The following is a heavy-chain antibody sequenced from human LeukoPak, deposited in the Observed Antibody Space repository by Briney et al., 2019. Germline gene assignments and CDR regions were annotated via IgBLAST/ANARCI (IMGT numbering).Heavy chain of an antibody. CDR1: GGSIGSGGYY. Sequence: PSETLSLTCTVSGGSIGSGGYYWGWIRQPPGRGLQWIGSISYSGSTSYNPSLKSRVTISADASKNQFFLKVNSVTAADTAVYYCARRDVQRRAFDIWGQGTMVTVSS. CDR2: ISYSGST. CDR3: ARRDVQRRAFDI. V-gene: IGHV4-39*01. D-gene: IGHD6-25*01. J-gene: IGHJ3*02.